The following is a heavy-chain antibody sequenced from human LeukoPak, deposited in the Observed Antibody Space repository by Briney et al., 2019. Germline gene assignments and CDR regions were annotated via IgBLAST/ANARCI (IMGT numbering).Heavy chain of an antibody. J-gene: IGHJ4*02. Sequence: GGSLRLSCAASAVTFRSYWMHWVPQAPGKGLVWVSRINPDGSSTNYADSVKGRFTISRDNVKNTLYLQMNRLRAEDTAVYYCATPGIRDQYDFDSWGQGTLVTVSS. V-gene: IGHV3-74*01. CDR1: AVTFRSYW. CDR3: ATPGIRDQYDFDS. CDR2: INPDGSST. D-gene: IGHD6-13*01.